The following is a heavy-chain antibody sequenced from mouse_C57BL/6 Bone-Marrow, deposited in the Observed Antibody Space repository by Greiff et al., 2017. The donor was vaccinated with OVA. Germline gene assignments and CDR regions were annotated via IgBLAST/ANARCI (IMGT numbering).Heavy chain of an antibody. CDR2: INPYNGGT. CDR1: GYTFTDYY. J-gene: IGHJ4*01. CDR3: ARPLGAIDY. V-gene: IGHV1-19*01. D-gene: IGHD6-1*01. Sequence: DVQLQESGPVLVKPGASVKMSCKASGYTFTDYYMNWVKQSHGKSLEWIGVINPYNGGTSYNQKFKGKATLTVDKSSSTAYMELNSLTSEDSAHYNCARPLGAIDYWGQRTSDTVSS.